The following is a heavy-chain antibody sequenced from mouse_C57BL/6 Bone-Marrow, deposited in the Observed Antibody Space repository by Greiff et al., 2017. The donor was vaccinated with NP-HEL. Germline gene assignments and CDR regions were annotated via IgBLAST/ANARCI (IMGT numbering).Heavy chain of an antibody. CDR1: GYSITSGYY. CDR3: ARGWGNYFLDY. J-gene: IGHJ2*01. Sequence: EVKLQESGPGLVKPSQSLSLTCSVTGYSITSGYYWNWIRQFPGNKLEWMGYISYDGSNNYNPSLKNRISITRDTSKNQFFLKLNSVTTEDTATYYCARGWGNYFLDYWGQGTTLTVSS. CDR2: ISYDGSN. V-gene: IGHV3-6*01. D-gene: IGHD2-1*01.